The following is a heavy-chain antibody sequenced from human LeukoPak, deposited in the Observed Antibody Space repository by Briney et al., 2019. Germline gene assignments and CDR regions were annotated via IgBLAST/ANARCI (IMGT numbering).Heavy chain of an antibody. D-gene: IGHD6-19*01. CDR1: GGSISSGSYY. Sequence: SETLSLTCTVSGGSISSGSYYWSWIRQPAGKGLEWIGRIYTSGSTNYNPSLKSRVTISVDTSKNQFSLKLSSVTAADTAVYYCARLRYSSGWYEFGRPFDPWGQGTLVTVSS. V-gene: IGHV4-61*02. CDR2: IYTSGST. J-gene: IGHJ5*02. CDR3: ARLRYSSGWYEFGRPFDP.